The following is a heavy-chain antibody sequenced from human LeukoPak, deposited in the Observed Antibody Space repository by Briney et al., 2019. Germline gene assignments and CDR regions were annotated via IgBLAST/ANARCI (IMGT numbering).Heavy chain of an antibody. CDR3: ARSGYSGSYFDY. V-gene: IGHV3-48*01. Sequence: GGSLRLSCAASGFTFSSYNMNWVRQAPGKGLQWVSYISSSSTIIYYADSVKGRFTISRDNVKNSLYLQMNSLRAEDTAVYYCARSGYSGSYFDYWGQGTLVTVSS. CDR2: ISSSSTII. D-gene: IGHD1-26*01. J-gene: IGHJ4*02. CDR1: GFTFSSYN.